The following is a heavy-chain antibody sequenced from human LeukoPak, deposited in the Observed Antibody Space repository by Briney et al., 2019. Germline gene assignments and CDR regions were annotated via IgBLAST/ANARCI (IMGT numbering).Heavy chain of an antibody. Sequence: GGSLRLSCAASGFTFSGYSMNWVRQAPGKGLEWVSSISSSSSYIYYADSVKGRFTISRDNAKNSLYLQMNSLRAEDTAVYYCARDLLSGSPPDAFDIWGQGTMVTVSS. CDR3: ARDLLSGSPPDAFDI. CDR1: GFTFSGYS. V-gene: IGHV3-21*01. CDR2: ISSSSSYI. D-gene: IGHD1-26*01. J-gene: IGHJ3*02.